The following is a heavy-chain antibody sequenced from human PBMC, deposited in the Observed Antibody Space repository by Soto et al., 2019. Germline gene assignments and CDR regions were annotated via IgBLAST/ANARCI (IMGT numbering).Heavy chain of an antibody. CDR3: AKEREDFWSGHVGDYMDV. D-gene: IGHD3-3*01. J-gene: IGHJ6*03. V-gene: IGHV3-23*01. CDR2: ITGSGGST. CDR1: GFTFRSYA. Sequence: GGSRRLSCAASGFTFRSYAMSWVRQAPGKGLEWVSAITGSGGSTFYADSVEGRFTISRDNSKNTLYLQMNSLRAEDTAVYYCAKEREDFWSGHVGDYMDVWGKGTTVTVSS.